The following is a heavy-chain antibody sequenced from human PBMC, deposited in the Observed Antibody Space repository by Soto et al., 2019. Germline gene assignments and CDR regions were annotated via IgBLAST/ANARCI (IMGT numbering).Heavy chain of an antibody. CDR2: ISYDGSNK. D-gene: IGHD1-26*01. J-gene: IGHJ4*02. CDR3: ARSPPVWVALYYFDY. V-gene: IGHV3-30-3*01. Sequence: QVQLGESGGGVVQPGRSLRLSCAASGFTFSSYAMHWVRQAPGKGLEWVAVISYDGSNKYYADSVKGRFTISRDNSKNTLYLQMNSLRAEDTAVYYCARSPPVWVALYYFDYWGQGTLVTVSS. CDR1: GFTFSSYA.